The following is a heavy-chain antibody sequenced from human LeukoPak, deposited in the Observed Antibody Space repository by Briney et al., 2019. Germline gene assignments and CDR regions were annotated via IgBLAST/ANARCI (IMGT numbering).Heavy chain of an antibody. CDR1: GGSISSYY. D-gene: IGHD6-6*01. V-gene: IGHV4-4*07. Sequence: SETLSLTCTVSGGSISSYYWSWIRQPAGKGLEWIGRIYTSGSTNYNPSLKSRVTMSVDTSKNQFSLKLSSVTAADTAVYYCARVASSSSSSKSPFDYWGQGTLVTVSS. CDR2: IYTSGST. J-gene: IGHJ4*02. CDR3: ARVASSSSSSKSPFDY.